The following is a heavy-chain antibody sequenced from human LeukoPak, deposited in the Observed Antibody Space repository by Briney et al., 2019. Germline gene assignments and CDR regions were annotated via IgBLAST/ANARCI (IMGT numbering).Heavy chain of an antibody. J-gene: IGHJ4*02. Sequence: GGSLRLSCAASGFSFSNYGVNWVRQTPGKGLEWVSAISGSGGGTFYAPSVKGRFTISRDNSKNMLFLQMNGLRAEDTATYYCAKSRSPGYSMGYDPDYWGQGTLVTVSS. CDR1: GFSFSNYG. D-gene: IGHD5-18*01. CDR2: ISGSGGGT. V-gene: IGHV3-23*01. CDR3: AKSRSPGYSMGYDPDY.